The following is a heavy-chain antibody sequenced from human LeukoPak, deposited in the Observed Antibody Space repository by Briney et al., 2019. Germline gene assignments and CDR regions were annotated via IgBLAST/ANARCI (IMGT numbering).Heavy chain of an antibody. D-gene: IGHD6-19*01. Sequence: PSETLSLTCTVSGGSISSSSYYWGWIRQPPGKGLEWIGSIYHSGSTYYNPSLKSRVTISVDTSKNQFSLKLSSVTAADTAVYYCARHPSSGVYYYYYYMDVWGKGTTVTVSS. CDR1: GGSISSSSYY. V-gene: IGHV4-39*07. J-gene: IGHJ6*03. CDR3: ARHPSSGVYYYYYYMDV. CDR2: IYHSGST.